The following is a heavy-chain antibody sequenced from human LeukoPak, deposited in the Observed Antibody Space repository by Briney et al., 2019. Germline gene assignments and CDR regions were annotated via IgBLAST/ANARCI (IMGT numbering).Heavy chain of an antibody. D-gene: IGHD4-11*01. CDR1: GGSFSGYY. CDR3: ARRIELDYSNYGYYFDY. Sequence: ASETLSLTCAVYGGSFSGYYWSWIRQPPGEGLEWIGEINHSGSTNYNPSLKSRVTISVDTSKNQFSLKLSSVTAADTAVYYCARRIELDYSNYGYYFDYWGQGTLVTVSS. J-gene: IGHJ4*02. V-gene: IGHV4-34*01. CDR2: INHSGST.